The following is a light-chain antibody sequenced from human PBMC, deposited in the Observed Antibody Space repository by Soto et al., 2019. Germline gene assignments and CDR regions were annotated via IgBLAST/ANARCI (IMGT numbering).Light chain of an antibody. Sequence: EIVMTQSPATLSVSPGERATLSCRASQSVSSNLAWYQQKPGQAPRLLIYGASTRATGIPARFSGSGSGTEFTLNISSLQSEDFAVYYCKQYNNWPPITFGQVTRMEIK. J-gene: IGKJ5*01. CDR1: QSVSSN. V-gene: IGKV3-15*01. CDR3: KQYNNWPPIT. CDR2: GAS.